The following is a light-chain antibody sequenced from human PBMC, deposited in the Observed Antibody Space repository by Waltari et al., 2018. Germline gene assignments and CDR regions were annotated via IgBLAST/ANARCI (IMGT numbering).Light chain of an antibody. V-gene: IGKV1-27*01. CDR1: QGIGNN. J-gene: IGKJ4*01. CDR3: QKYNTALPELT. CDR2: AAS. Sequence: DIQMTQSPSSLSASVGDRVTITCRASQGIGNNLVWYQQKPGKVPKVLIYAASTLQSGVPSRFSGSGSGTDFTLTISSLQPEDVATYYWQKYNTALPELTFGGGTKVEIK.